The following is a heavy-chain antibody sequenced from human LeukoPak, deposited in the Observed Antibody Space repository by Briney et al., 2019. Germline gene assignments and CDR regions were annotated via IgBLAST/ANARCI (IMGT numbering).Heavy chain of an antibody. CDR1: GFKFDDYG. Sequence: GALRLSCRGSGFKFDDYGVTWVRQAPGKGLEWVSSISSSSSYIYYADSVKGRFTISRDNAKNSLYLQMNSLRAEDTAVYYCVREAGYYYFDYWGQGTLVTVSS. V-gene: IGHV3-21*01. D-gene: IGHD3-3*01. CDR2: ISSSSSYI. J-gene: IGHJ4*02. CDR3: VREAGYYYFDY.